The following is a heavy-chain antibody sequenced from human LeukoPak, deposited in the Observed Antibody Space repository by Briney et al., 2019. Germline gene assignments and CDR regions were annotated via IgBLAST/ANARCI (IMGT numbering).Heavy chain of an antibody. CDR1: GGSISSGSYY. CDR3: ATIMGPYDFWSGYYRDY. V-gene: IGHV4-61*02. J-gene: IGHJ4*02. CDR2: IYTSGST. D-gene: IGHD3-3*01. Sequence: SETLSLTCTVPGGSISSGSYYWSWIRQPAGKGLEWIGRIYTSGSTNYNPSLKSRVTISVDTSKNQFSPKLSSVTAADTAVYYCATIMGPYDFWSGYYRDYWGQGTLVTVSS.